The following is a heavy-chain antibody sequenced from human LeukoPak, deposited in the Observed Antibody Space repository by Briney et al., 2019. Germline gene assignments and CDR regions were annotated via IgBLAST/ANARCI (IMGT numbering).Heavy chain of an antibody. J-gene: IGHJ4*02. CDR2: ISTRDNTI. Sequence: GGSLRLSCAASGFTFSSYNMNWVRQAPGKGLEWLSYISTRDNTIQYADSVKGRFTISRDNANNSVFLQMNNLRAEDSAIYYCARGARWAYYFDYWGQGSLVTVSS. CDR1: GFTFSSYN. V-gene: IGHV3-48*04. CDR3: ARGARWAYYFDY. D-gene: IGHD4-23*01.